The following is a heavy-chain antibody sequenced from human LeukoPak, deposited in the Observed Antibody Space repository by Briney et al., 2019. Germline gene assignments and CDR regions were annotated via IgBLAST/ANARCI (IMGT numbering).Heavy chain of an antibody. CDR1: GFTFSSYA. CDR2: ISYDGSNK. D-gene: IGHD6-13*01. Sequence: PGGSLTLSCAASGFTFSSYAMHWVRQAPGKGLEWVAVISYDGSNKYYADSVKGRFTISRDNSKNTLYLQMNSLRAEDTAVYYCARAFIAADLDYWGQGTLVTVSS. CDR3: ARAFIAADLDY. V-gene: IGHV3-30-3*01. J-gene: IGHJ4*02.